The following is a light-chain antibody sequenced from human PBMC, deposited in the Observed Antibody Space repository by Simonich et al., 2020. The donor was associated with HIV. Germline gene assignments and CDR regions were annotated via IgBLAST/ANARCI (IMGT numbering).Light chain of an antibody. Sequence: AIRMTQSPSSLSASTGDRVTITCRASQTIYSYLAWYQQKPGKAPNLLIYAASTLQSGVPSRFTGSGSGTNFTLTISCLQSEDFAHYYCQQYYSTPYTFGQGTKLEIK. J-gene: IGKJ2*01. CDR3: QQYYSTPYT. CDR1: QTIYSY. CDR2: AAS. V-gene: IGKV1-8*01.